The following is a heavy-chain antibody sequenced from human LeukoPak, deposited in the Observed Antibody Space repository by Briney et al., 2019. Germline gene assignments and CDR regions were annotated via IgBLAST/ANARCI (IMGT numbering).Heavy chain of an antibody. V-gene: IGHV1-18*01. CDR2: ISAYNGNT. CDR1: GYTFTSYG. J-gene: IGHJ4*02. CDR3: ARAKGPIAAAGTPRRSVFDY. Sequence: ASVKVSCKASGYTFTSYGISWVRQAPGQGLEWMGWISAYNGNTNYAQKLQGRVTMTTDTSTSTAYMELRSLRSDDTAVYYCARAKGPIAAAGTPRRSVFDYWGQGTLVTVS. D-gene: IGHD6-13*01.